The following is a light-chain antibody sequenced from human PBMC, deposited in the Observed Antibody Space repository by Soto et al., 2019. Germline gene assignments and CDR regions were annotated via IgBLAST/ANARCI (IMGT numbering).Light chain of an antibody. CDR1: QGIKDY. Sequence: EIVMTQSPATLSVSPGERATLSCRASQGIKDYLAWFQQKPGQAPRLLIYGASSRAAGIPDRFSGSGSGTDFTLTISRLEPEDFAVYYCQQHGSSPLTFGGGTKVDIK. CDR2: GAS. CDR3: QQHGSSPLT. V-gene: IGKV3-20*01. J-gene: IGKJ4*01.